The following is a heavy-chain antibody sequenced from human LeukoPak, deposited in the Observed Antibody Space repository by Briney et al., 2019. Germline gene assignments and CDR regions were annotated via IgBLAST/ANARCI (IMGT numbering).Heavy chain of an antibody. J-gene: IGHJ5*02. D-gene: IGHD5-18*01. CDR1: GFTFGAYV. CDR3: AKEHSYGPDWFVP. Sequence: PGGSLRLSCAASGFTFGAYVMSWVRQAPGKGLEWVSGITGSDGLPKYAESVKGRFTISRDNSKNTVYLHMNSLKAEDTAVYYCAKEHSYGPDWFVPWGQGTLVTVSS. CDR2: ITGSDGLP. V-gene: IGHV3-23*01.